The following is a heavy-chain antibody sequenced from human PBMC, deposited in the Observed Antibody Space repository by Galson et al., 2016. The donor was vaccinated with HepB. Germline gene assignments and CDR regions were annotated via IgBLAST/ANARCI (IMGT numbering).Heavy chain of an antibody. CDR3: ARTRDDYGAYYPTVYFQH. J-gene: IGHJ1*01. CDR1: GFTFSFYE. V-gene: IGHV3-48*03. D-gene: IGHD4-11*01. CDR2: ISNSGAAI. Sequence: SLRLSCAASGFTFSFYEMNWVRQAPGKGPEWVSYISNSGAAIYYADSVKGRFTISRDNANSSLFLHMDSLRVEDTAVYYCARTRDDYGAYYPTVYFQHWGQGTLVSVSS.